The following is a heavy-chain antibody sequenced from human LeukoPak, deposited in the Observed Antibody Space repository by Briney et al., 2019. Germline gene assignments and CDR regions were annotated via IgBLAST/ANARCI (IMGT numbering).Heavy chain of an antibody. D-gene: IGHD1-26*01. CDR1: GDSISSYY. Sequence: SETLSLTCTVSGDSISSYYWSWIRKPPGKGLEWIGYIYYSGSTSYNPSLKSRVTISVDTSKKQFSLKLSSVTAADTAFYYCARYIVSYPHDAFDIWGQGTMVTVSS. V-gene: IGHV4-59*01. CDR2: IYYSGST. CDR3: ARYIVSYPHDAFDI. J-gene: IGHJ3*02.